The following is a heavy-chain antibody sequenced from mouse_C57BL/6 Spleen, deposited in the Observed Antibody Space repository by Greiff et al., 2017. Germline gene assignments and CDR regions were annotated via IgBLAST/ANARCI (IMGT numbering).Heavy chain of an antibody. CDR2: LSSGGDYI. CDR1: GFTFSSYA. D-gene: IGHD2-4*01. Sequence: EVKLMESGEGLVQPGGSLKLSCAASGFTFSSYAMSWVRQTPEKRLEWVAYLSSGGDYIYYADTVKGRFTISRDNARNTLYLQMSSLKSEDTAMYCCTRDYVYGSFAYRGQGTLVSVS. J-gene: IGHJ3*01. V-gene: IGHV5-9-1*02. CDR3: TRDYVYGSFAY.